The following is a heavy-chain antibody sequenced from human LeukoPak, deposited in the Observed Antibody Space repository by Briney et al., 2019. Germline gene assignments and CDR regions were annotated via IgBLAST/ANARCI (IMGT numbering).Heavy chain of an antibody. V-gene: IGHV1-69*05. Sequence: SVKVSCKASGGTFSSYAISWVRQAPGQGLEWMGRIIPIFGTANYAQEFQGRVTITTDESTSTAYMELSSLRSEDTAVYCCATHSTYYDFWSGSWFDPWGQGTLVTVSS. CDR3: ATHSTYYDFWSGSWFDP. J-gene: IGHJ5*02. CDR2: IIPIFGTA. CDR1: GGTFSSYA. D-gene: IGHD3-3*01.